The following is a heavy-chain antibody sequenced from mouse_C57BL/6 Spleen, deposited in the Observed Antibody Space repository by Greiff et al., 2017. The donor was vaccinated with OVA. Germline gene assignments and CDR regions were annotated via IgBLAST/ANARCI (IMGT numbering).Heavy chain of an antibody. Sequence: QVQLQQPGAELVMPGASVKLSCKASGYTFTSYWMHWVKQRPGQGLEWIGEIDPSDSYTNYNQKFKGKSTLTVDKSSSTAYMQLSSLTSEDSAVYYCARRYYSNYDDAMDYWAQGTSVTVSS. D-gene: IGHD2-5*01. CDR2: IDPSDSYT. J-gene: IGHJ4*01. CDR1: GYTFTSYW. V-gene: IGHV1-69*01. CDR3: ARRYYSNYDDAMDY.